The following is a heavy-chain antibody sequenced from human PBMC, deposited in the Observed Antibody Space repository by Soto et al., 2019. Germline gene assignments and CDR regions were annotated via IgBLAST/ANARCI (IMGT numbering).Heavy chain of an antibody. CDR3: ASSSKALGRGVYVGSPDY. CDR2: IYADSGT. D-gene: IGHD1-26*01. CDR1: GFTVSSSY. J-gene: IGHJ4*02. V-gene: IGHV3-53*02. Sequence: EVQLVETGGGLIQPGGSLRLSCAVSGFTVSSSYMSWVRQTPQKGLEWISIIYADSGTFYADSVKGRFTISRGNPKNMLYLQMNSLRAEDTAVYYCASSSKALGRGVYVGSPDYWGQGTLVTVSS.